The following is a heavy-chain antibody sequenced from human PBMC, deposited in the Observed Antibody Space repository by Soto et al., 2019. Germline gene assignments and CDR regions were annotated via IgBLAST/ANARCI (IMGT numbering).Heavy chain of an antibody. D-gene: IGHD4-17*01. J-gene: IGHJ4*02. Sequence: SETLSLTCIVSNGSISSRSSYWGWIRQTPGKGLEWIGSIYYIGNTYYNPSLKSRVTISIGTSKTQFSLKMNSVTAADTAVYFCLGQDYGAKGYFFEIRGQGALVTVSS. CDR1: NGSISSRSSY. CDR2: IYYIGNT. V-gene: IGHV4-39*01. CDR3: LGQDYGAKGYFFEI.